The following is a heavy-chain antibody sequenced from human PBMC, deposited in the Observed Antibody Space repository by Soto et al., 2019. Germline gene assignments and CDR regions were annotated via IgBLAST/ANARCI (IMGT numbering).Heavy chain of an antibody. Sequence: PSETLSLTCTVSGGSISSYYWSWIRQPPGKGLEWIGYISYSGTTNYNPSLKSRVTISVDTSKNQFSLKLSSVTAADTAVYYCARYKSNYYYGMDVWGQGTTVTVSS. D-gene: IGHD1-20*01. CDR1: GGSISSYY. V-gene: IGHV4-59*12. CDR2: ISYSGTT. J-gene: IGHJ6*02. CDR3: ARYKSNYYYGMDV.